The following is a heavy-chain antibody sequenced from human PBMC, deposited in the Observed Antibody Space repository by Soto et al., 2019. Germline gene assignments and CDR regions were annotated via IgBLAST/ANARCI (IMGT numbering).Heavy chain of an antibody. Sequence: ILSCAASGFTFSSYAMSWVRQAPGKGLEWVSAISGSGGSTYYADSVKGRFTISRDNSKNTLYLQMNSLRAEDTAVYYCAKATRYYYGSGSIDYWGQGTLVTVSS. V-gene: IGHV3-23*01. J-gene: IGHJ4*02. CDR1: GFTFSSYA. CDR3: AKATRYYYGSGSIDY. CDR2: ISGSGGST. D-gene: IGHD3-10*01.